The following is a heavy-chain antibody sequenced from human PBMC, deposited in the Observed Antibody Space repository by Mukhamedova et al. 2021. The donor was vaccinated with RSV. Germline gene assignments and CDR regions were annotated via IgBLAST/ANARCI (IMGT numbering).Heavy chain of an antibody. J-gene: IGHJ6*03. D-gene: IGHD2-2*02. CDR2: IIPIFGTA. Sequence: GGIIPIFGTANYAQKFQGRVTITADKSTSTAYMELSSLRSEDTAVYYCARGLYCSSTSCYRPDYYYYMDVWGKGTTVTVSS. CDR3: ARGLYCSSTSCYRPDYYYYMDV. V-gene: IGHV1-69*06.